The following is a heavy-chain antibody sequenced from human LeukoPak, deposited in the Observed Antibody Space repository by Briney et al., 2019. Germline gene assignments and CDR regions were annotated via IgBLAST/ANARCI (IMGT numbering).Heavy chain of an antibody. V-gene: IGHV1-8*01. CDR2: MNPYSGNT. D-gene: IGHD2-2*02. CDR3: TRGSQNCASASCYNF. Sequence: ASVTVSCKASGYTFTSYDINWVRQAAGQGLEWMGWMNPYSGNTGYAQKFQGRVTMTRSTSISTAYMELGSLTSEDTAAYYCTRGSQNCASASCYNFWGQGALVTVSS. CDR1: GYTFTSYD. J-gene: IGHJ4*02.